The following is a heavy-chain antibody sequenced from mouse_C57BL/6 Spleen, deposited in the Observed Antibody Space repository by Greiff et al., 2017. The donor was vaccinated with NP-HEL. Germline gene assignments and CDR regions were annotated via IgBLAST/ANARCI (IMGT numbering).Heavy chain of an antibody. CDR3: ARDPYYGSSWYYFDY. CDR1: GFTFSSYA. CDR2: ISDGGSYT. D-gene: IGHD1-1*01. J-gene: IGHJ2*01. Sequence: EVNVVESGGGLVKPGGSLKLSCAASGFTFSSYAMSWVRQTPEKRLEWVATISDGGSYTYYPDNVKGRFTISRDNAKNNLYLQMSHLKSEDTAMYYCARDPYYGSSWYYFDYWGQGTTLTVSS. V-gene: IGHV5-4*01.